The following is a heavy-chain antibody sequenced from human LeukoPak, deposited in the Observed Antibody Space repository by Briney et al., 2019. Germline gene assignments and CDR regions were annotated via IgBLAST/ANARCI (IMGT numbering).Heavy chain of an antibody. V-gene: IGHV3-30*04. CDR2: ISYDGSNK. D-gene: IGHD2-2*01. J-gene: IGHJ6*04. Sequence: PGGSLRLSCAASGFTFSSYAMHWVRQAPGKGLEWVAVISYDGSNKYYADSVKGRFTISRDNSKNTLYLQMNSLRAEDTAVYYCARDPTIVVVPCGMDVRGKGTTVTVSS. CDR3: ARDPTIVVVPCGMDV. CDR1: GFTFSSYA.